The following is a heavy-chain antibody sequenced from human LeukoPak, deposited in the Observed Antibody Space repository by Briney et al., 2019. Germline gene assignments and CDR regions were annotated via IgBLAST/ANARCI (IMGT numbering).Heavy chain of an antibody. D-gene: IGHD2-15*01. CDR2: ISAYNGNT. J-gene: IGHJ4*02. Sequence: ASVKVSCKASGYTFTSYGISWVRQAPRQGLEWMGWISAYNGNTNYAQKLQGRVTMTTDTSTSTAYMELRSLRSDDTAVYYCAGSKQYCSGGSCYLLYWGQGTLVTVSS. CDR1: GYTFTSYG. V-gene: IGHV1-18*01. CDR3: AGSKQYCSGGSCYLLY.